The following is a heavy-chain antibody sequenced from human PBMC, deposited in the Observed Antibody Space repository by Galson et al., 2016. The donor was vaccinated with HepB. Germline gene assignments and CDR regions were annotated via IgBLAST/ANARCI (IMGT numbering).Heavy chain of an antibody. J-gene: IGHJ3*02. CDR3: AKGGQWFDPMRSAVDI. CDR2: ISGSGGTT. V-gene: IGHV3-23*01. D-gene: IGHD3-10*01. CDR1: TFAFRSYA. Sequence: SLRLSCAASTFAFRSYAMNWVRRAPGKGLEWVSGISGSGGTTYYADPVKGRFTISRANSKNTLYLQMKLLSAEDTALYYWAKGGQWFDPMRSAVDIWGQGTMVTVSS.